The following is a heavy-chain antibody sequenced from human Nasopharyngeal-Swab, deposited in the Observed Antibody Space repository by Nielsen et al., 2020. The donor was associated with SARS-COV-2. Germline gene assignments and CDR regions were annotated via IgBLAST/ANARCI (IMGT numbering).Heavy chain of an antibody. Sequence: WIRQPPGKGLEWIGSIYYSGSTYYNPSLKSRVTISVDTSKNQFSLKLSSVTAADTAVYYCAKHFQDVTIFGVAIPGDYMDVWGKGTTVTVSS. J-gene: IGHJ6*03. V-gene: IGHV4-39*01. D-gene: IGHD3-3*01. CDR2: IYYSGST. CDR3: AKHFQDVTIFGVAIPGDYMDV.